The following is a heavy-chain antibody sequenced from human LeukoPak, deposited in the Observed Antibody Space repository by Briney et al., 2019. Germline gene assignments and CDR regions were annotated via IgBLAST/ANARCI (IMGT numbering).Heavy chain of an antibody. V-gene: IGHV5-51*01. CDR1: GYSFSNYY. J-gene: IGHJ4*02. CDR2: IYPGDSDT. CDR3: ARHGTLTTVNADFDY. Sequence: GESLKISCKGSGYSFSNYYIDWVRQMPGKGLEWMGIIYPGDSDTRYSPSFQGQVTISADKSISTAYLQWSSLKASDTDMYYCARHGTLTTVNADFDYWGQGTLVTVSS. D-gene: IGHD4-11*01.